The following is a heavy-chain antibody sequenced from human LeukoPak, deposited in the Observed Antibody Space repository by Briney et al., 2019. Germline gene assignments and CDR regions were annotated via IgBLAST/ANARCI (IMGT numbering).Heavy chain of an antibody. V-gene: IGHV4-38-2*02. J-gene: IGHJ4*02. Sequence: SETLSLTCTVSGYSISSGYYWGWIRQPPGKGLEWIGSIYHSGSTYYNPSLKSRVTISVDTSKSQFSLKLSSVTAADTAVYYCARVDDTAMVTTNWGQGTLVTVSS. CDR1: GYSISSGYY. CDR2: IYHSGST. D-gene: IGHD5-18*01. CDR3: ARVDDTAMVTTN.